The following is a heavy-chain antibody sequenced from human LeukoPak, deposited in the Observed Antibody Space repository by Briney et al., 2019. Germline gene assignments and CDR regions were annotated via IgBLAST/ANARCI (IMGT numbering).Heavy chain of an antibody. CDR1: GYSIVTDYY. CDR2: IYNSGST. CDR3: ARNSSSSSPPERYNWFDP. Sequence: SETLSPTCTVSGYSIVTDYYWGWIRQPPGKGLEWIGSIYNSGSTYYNPSLKSRITISVDTSKNQFSLKLSSVTAADTAVYYCARNSSSSSPPERYNWFDPWGQGTLVTVSS. J-gene: IGHJ5*02. D-gene: IGHD6-6*01. V-gene: IGHV4-38-2*02.